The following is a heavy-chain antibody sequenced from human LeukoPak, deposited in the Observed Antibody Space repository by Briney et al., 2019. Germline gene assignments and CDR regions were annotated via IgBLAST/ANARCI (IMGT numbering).Heavy chain of an antibody. CDR2: IKQDGSEK. CDR1: GFTFSSYW. CDR3: ATSAARAIES. D-gene: IGHD6-25*01. Sequence: GGSLRLSCAASGFTFSSYWTSWVRQAPGKGLECVANIKQDGSEKYYVDSVRGRFTLSRDNAKNSLYLQMNSRRVEDTAVYYCATSAARAIESWGQGTLVTVSS. J-gene: IGHJ4*02. V-gene: IGHV3-7*01.